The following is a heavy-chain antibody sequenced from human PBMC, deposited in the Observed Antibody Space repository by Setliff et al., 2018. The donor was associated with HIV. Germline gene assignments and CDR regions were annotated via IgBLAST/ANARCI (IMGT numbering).Heavy chain of an antibody. CDR1: GYTFTSYG. CDR3: AKEYHTAATGTRVANYFDY. J-gene: IGHJ4*02. D-gene: IGHD6-13*01. CDR2: IIPIASVP. V-gene: IGHV1-69*10. Sequence: VKVSCKASGYTFTSYGISWVRQAPGQGLEWMGGIIPIASVPNYSQKFQDRLTITADESTTTVYMEMSSLRSEDTAIYYCAKEYHTAATGTRVANYFDYWGQGTLVTVSS.